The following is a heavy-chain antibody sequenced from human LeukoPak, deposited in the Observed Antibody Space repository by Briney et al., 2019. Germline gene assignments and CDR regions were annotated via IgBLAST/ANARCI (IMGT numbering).Heavy chain of an antibody. CDR3: ARYARCSSTSYFPARTVWFAP. CDR2: INHSGST. D-gene: IGHD2-2*01. Sequence: PSETLSLTCAVYGGSFSGYYWSWIRQPPGKGLEWIGEINHSGSTNYNPSLKSRVTISVDTSKNQFSLKLSSVTAADTAVYYCARYARCSSTSYFPARTVWFAPWGQGTLVTVSS. J-gene: IGHJ5*02. V-gene: IGHV4-34*01. CDR1: GGSFSGYY.